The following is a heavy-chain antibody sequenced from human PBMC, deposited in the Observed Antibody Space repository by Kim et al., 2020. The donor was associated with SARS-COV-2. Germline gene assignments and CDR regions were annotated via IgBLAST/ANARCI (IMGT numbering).Heavy chain of an antibody. D-gene: IGHD1-26*01. CDR1: GGSFSGYY. J-gene: IGHJ4*02. CDR3: ARGQGRHSRTPFDY. V-gene: IGHV4-34*01. Sequence: SKTLSLTCAVYGGSFSGYYWSWIRQPPGKGLEWIGEINHSGSTNYNPSLKSRVTISVDTSKNQFSLKLSSVTAADTAVYYCARGQGRHSRTPFDYWGQGTLVTVSS. CDR2: INHSGST.